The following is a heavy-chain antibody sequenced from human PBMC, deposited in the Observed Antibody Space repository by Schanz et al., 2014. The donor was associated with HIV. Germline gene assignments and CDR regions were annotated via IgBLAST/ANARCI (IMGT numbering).Heavy chain of an antibody. CDR1: GFTFSSYG. CDR3: ARGLPADY. V-gene: IGHV3-30*03. CDR2: ISYDGSNK. Sequence: QVQLVESGGGVVQPGRSLRLSCAASGFTFSSYGMHWVRQAPGKGLEWVAVISYDGSNKYYADSVKGRFTISRDNSKNTLYLQMSSLRVEDTAVYYCARGLPADYWGQGTLVTVSS. D-gene: IGHD5-18*01. J-gene: IGHJ4*02.